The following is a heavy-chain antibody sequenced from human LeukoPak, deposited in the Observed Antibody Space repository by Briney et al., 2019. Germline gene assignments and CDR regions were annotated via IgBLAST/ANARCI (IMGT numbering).Heavy chain of an antibody. CDR3: ARGGGTVAGPKVGDY. D-gene: IGHD6-19*01. Sequence: PGGSLRLSCAASGFTFSSYEMNWVRQAPGKGLEWVSYISSSGSTIYYADSVKGRFTISRDNAKNSLYLQMNSLRAEDTAVYYCARGGGTVAGPKVGDYWGQGTLVTVSS. CDR2: ISSSGSTI. J-gene: IGHJ4*02. CDR1: GFTFSSYE. V-gene: IGHV3-48*03.